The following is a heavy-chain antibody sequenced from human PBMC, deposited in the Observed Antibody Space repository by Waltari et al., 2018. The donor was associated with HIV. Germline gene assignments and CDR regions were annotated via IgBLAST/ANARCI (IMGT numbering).Heavy chain of an antibody. Sequence: EVQLVESGGGLVQPGGSLRLSGAAYGLPSGNYTRNWVRQDPGKGLEWVSYISRSSSSIFYADSVKGRFTISRDNAKNSLYLQMNSLRVEDTAVYYCARDINGGWGYWGQGTLVTVAS. D-gene: IGHD7-27*01. CDR1: GLPSGNYT. CDR2: ISRSSSSI. J-gene: IGHJ4*02. CDR3: ARDINGGWGY. V-gene: IGHV3-48*01.